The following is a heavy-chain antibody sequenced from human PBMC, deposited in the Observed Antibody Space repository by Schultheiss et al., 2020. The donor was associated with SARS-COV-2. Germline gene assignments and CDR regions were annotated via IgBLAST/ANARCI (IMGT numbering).Heavy chain of an antibody. CDR2: INHSGST. Sequence: SQTLSLTCAVSGGSISSGGYSWSWIRQPPGKGLEWIGEINHSGSTNYNPSLKSRVTISVDTSKNQFSLKLSSVTAADTAVYYCWGGSGSYSFDYWGQGTLVTVSS. CDR1: GGSISSGGYS. J-gene: IGHJ4*02. CDR3: WGGSGSYSFDY. D-gene: IGHD3-10*01. V-gene: IGHV4-30-2*01.